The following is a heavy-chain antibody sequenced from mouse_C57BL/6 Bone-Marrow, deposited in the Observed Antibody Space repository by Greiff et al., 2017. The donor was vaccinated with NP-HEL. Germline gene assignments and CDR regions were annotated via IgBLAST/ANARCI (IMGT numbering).Heavy chain of an antibody. V-gene: IGHV1-80*01. Sequence: QVQLKESGAELVKPGASVKISCKASGYAFSSYWMNWVQERPGKGLEWIGQIYPGDGDTKYNGKFKGKATLTADKSSSTAYMQVSSLTSEDSAVYFCAIGDYDSSLLGYAMDYWGQGTSVTVSA. J-gene: IGHJ4*01. CDR1: GYAFSSYW. CDR3: AIGDYDSSLLGYAMDY. D-gene: IGHD1-1*01. CDR2: IYPGDGDT.